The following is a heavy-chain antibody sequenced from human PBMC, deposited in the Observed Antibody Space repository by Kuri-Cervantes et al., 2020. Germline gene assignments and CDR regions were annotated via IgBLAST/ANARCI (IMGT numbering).Heavy chain of an antibody. D-gene: IGHD1-26*01. V-gene: IGHV1-18*01. J-gene: IGHJ4*02. CDR3: ATKGKWDLRGEFYSDH. Sequence: ASVKVSCKASGYTFTNFGFSWVRQAPGQGLEWIGWITTYNGDTDYAHKFQGRVTLTTDTSTTTAHMELRSLRSDDTAVYYCATKGKWDLRGEFYSDHWGQGTLVTVSS. CDR2: ITTYNGDT. CDR1: GYTFTNFG.